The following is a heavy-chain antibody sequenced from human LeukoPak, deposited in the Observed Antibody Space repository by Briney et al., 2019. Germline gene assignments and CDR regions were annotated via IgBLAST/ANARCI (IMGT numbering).Heavy chain of an antibody. V-gene: IGHV3-30-3*01. D-gene: IGHD3-10*01. CDR2: ISYDGSNK. J-gene: IGHJ5*02. Sequence: PGGSLRLSCAASGFTFSSYAMHWVRQAPGKGLEWVAVISYDGSNKYYADSVKGRFTISRDNSKNTLYLQMNSLRAEDTAVYYCARDLVKSRGWFDPWGQGTLVTVSS. CDR1: GFTFSSYA. CDR3: ARDLVKSRGWFDP.